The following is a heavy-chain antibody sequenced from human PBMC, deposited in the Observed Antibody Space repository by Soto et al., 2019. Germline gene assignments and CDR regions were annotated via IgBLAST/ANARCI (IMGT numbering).Heavy chain of an antibody. V-gene: IGHV1-69*13. Sequence: SVKVSCKTSGGTFSSYAISWVRQAPGQGLEWMGGIIPIFGTANYAQKFQGRVTITADESTSTAYMELNRLRSDDTAVYYCARDQSPSSGWPGMDVWGQGTTVTVSS. CDR1: GGTFSSYA. CDR3: ARDQSPSSGWPGMDV. D-gene: IGHD6-19*01. CDR2: IIPIFGTA. J-gene: IGHJ6*02.